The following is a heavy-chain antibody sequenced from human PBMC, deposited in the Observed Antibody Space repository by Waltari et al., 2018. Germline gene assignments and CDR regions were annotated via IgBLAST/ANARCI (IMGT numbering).Heavy chain of an antibody. CDR1: GFTCANHA. CDR2: ISSTATRT. Sequence: EVNLLESGGGLIQPGGSLRLSCAGSGFTCANHAINWVRQAPGNGLEWVSHISSTATRTYYATSVQCRFTVSIANSKNTLYHQMNNLRVEDSALSYCAKAKTTGDGRHFDDLGQGTLVTVSS. J-gene: IGHJ4*02. CDR3: AKAKTTGDGRHFDD. V-gene: IGHV3-23*01. D-gene: IGHD1-1*01.